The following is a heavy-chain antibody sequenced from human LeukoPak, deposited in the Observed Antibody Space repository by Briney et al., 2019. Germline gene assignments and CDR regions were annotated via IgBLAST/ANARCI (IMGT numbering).Heavy chain of an antibody. Sequence: SETLSLTCTVSGGSISSSGYYWGWIRQPPGKGLEWIGTIYYSGTTYYNPSLKSRVTISVDTSKNQFSLKPSSVTAADTAVYYCARQKGNFDYWGQGTLVTVSS. V-gene: IGHV4-39*01. CDR1: GGSISSSGYY. J-gene: IGHJ4*02. D-gene: IGHD3-10*01. CDR2: IYYSGTT. CDR3: ARQKGNFDY.